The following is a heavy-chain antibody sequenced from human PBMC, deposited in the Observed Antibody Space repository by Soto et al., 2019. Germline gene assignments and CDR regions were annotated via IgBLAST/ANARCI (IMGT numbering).Heavy chain of an antibody. Sequence: ASVKVSCKASGYTFTGYYMHWVRQAPGQGLEWMGWINPNSGGTNYAQKFQGWVTMTRDTSISTAYMELSRLRSDDTAVYYCARDRGQWLARYYFDYWGQETLVTVSS. D-gene: IGHD6-19*01. CDR1: GYTFTGYY. J-gene: IGHJ4*02. CDR2: INPNSGGT. CDR3: ARDRGQWLARYYFDY. V-gene: IGHV1-2*04.